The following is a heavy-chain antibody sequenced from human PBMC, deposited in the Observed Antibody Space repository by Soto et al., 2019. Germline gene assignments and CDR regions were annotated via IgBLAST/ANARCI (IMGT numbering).Heavy chain of an antibody. CDR1: GGSFSGYY. CDR3: ARGWVDCSSTSCYSWYYYYYYGMDV. Sequence: SETLSLTCAVYGGSFSGYYWSWIRQPPGKGLEWIGEINHSGSTNYNPSLKSRVTISVDTSKNQFSLKLSSVTAADTAVYYCARGWVDCSSTSCYSWYYYYYYGMDVWGQGTTVTVS. V-gene: IGHV4-34*01. J-gene: IGHJ6*02. CDR2: INHSGST. D-gene: IGHD2-2*01.